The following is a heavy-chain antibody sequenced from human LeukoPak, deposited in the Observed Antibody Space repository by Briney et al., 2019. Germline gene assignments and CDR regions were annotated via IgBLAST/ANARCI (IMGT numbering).Heavy chain of an antibody. CDR3: ARDLAAGTAMAHFDY. CDR2: ISGSGGST. CDR1: GFTFSSYA. Sequence: GGSLRLSCAASGFTFSSYAISWVRQAPGKGLEWVSAISGSGGSTYYADSVKGRFTISRDNSKNTLYLQMNSLRAEDTAVYYCARDLAAGTAMAHFDYWGQGTLVTVSS. D-gene: IGHD5-18*01. V-gene: IGHV3-23*01. J-gene: IGHJ4*02.